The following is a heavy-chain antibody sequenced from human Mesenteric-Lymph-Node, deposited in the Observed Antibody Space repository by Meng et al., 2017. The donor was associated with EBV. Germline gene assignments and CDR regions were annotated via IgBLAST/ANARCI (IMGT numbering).Heavy chain of an antibody. Sequence: HVQVQERGAGILYTSENLSLLCTVYGECLCVDYWDRIRQPPGKGPQLVGEMNHDGRANYNPSLKSRVTMSVDTSKNQLSLKLSSVTAADTAIYYCARLVVDPIDNWFDPWGQGTLVTVSS. CDR2: MNHDGRA. CDR3: ARLVVDPIDNWFDP. CDR1: GECLCVDY. J-gene: IGHJ5*02. D-gene: IGHD2-15*01. V-gene: IGHV4-34*01.